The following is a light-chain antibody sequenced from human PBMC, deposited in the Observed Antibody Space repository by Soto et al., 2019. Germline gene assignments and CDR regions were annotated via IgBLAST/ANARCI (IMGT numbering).Light chain of an antibody. Sequence: VVITPTPLSLPVARGQPASISCRSSQSLVYSDGNTYLNWFPQRPGHSPSRLTHKLSNRASGVQETFRGSEPGTDFTLHTSRVEAADVGVNYCMQGTPWPRQVNFGPGTKVDIK. CDR1: QSLVYSDGNTY. CDR3: MQGTPWPRQVN. J-gene: IGKJ3*01. CDR2: KLS. V-gene: IGKV2-30*01.